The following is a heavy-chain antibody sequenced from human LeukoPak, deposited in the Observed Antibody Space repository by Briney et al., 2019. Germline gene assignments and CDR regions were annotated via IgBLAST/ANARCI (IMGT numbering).Heavy chain of an antibody. D-gene: IGHD3-9*01. J-gene: IGHJ4*02. CDR1: GFTLSSYW. Sequence: PEGSLRLSCAASGFTLSSYWMSWVRQAPGKGLEWVTFIWYDASNKYYAESVKGRFTISRDNSRNTVFLQMNSLRAEDTAIYYCASDISTHYFGSWGQGTLVTVSP. CDR3: ASDISTHYFGS. CDR2: IWYDASNK. V-gene: IGHV3-33*08.